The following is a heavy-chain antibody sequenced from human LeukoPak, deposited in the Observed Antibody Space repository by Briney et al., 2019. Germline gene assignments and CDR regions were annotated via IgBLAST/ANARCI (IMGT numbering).Heavy chain of an antibody. CDR3: ARERVTYYCDSSGYYLDY. J-gene: IGHJ4*02. Sequence: PGGSLRLSCAASGFTFSDYYMSWIRQAPGKGLEWVSYISSSGSTIYYADSVKGRFTISRDNAKNSLYLQMNSLRAEDTVVYYCARERVTYYCDSSGYYLDYWGQGTLVTVSS. V-gene: IGHV3-11*01. D-gene: IGHD3-22*01. CDR2: ISSSGSTI. CDR1: GFTFSDYY.